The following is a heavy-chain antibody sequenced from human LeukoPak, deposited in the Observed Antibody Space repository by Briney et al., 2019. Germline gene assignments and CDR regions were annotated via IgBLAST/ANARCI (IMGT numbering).Heavy chain of an antibody. J-gene: IGHJ4*02. CDR1: GFTFTNYA. D-gene: IGHD2-2*01. Sequence: GGSMRLSCTASGFTFTNYAMNWIRQSPGEGLEWVSTISGSGASTHYADSVKGRFTISRDNSKSTLSLLMNRLRAEDTAVYYCVRGQPAAGSYYFVYWGQGTLVTVSS. CDR3: VRGQPAAGSYYFVY. CDR2: ISGSGAST. V-gene: IGHV3-23*01.